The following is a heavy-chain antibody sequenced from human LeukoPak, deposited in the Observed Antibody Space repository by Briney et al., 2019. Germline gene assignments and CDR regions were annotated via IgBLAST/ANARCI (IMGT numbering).Heavy chain of an antibody. CDR3: ARLEMATIRENYFDY. CDR2: INHSGST. Sequence: PSETLSLTCAVYGGSFSGYYWSWIRQPPGKGLEWIGEINHSGSTNYNPSLKSRVTISVDTSKNQFSLKLSSVTAADTAVYYCARLEMATIRENYFDYWGQGTLVTVSS. V-gene: IGHV4-34*01. J-gene: IGHJ4*02. D-gene: IGHD5-24*01. CDR1: GGSFSGYY.